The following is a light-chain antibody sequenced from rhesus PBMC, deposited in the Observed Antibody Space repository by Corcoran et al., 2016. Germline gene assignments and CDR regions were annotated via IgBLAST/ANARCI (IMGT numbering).Light chain of an antibody. CDR3: HHHSSHPPT. CDR2: AAS. V-gene: IGKV1-44*02. CDR1: QTISRF. J-gene: IGKJ3*01. Sequence: DIQMTQSPSSLSASVGDRVTITCRASQTISRFLAWYQQKPGKVPKLLIFAASNLASGVPSRFSGSGSGTEFTLPISSLRPEDFATYYCHHHSSHPPTFGPGPKLDI.